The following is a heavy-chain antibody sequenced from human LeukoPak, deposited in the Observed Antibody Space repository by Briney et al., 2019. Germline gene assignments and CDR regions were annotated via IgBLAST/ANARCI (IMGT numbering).Heavy chain of an antibody. CDR1: GYTFTGYY. Sequence: GASVKVSCKASGYTFTGYYMHWVRQAPGQGHERMGWINPNSGGTNYAQKFQGRVTMTRDTSISTAYMELSRLRSDDTAGYYCARGLWFGLDYFDYWGQGTLVTVSS. D-gene: IGHD3-10*01. CDR2: INPNSGGT. CDR3: ARGLWFGLDYFDY. J-gene: IGHJ4*02. V-gene: IGHV1-2*02.